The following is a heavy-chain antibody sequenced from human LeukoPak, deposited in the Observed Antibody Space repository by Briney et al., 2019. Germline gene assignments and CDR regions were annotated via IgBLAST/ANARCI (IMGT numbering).Heavy chain of an antibody. Sequence: ASVKVSCKASGYTFTSYDINWVRQATGQGLEWMGWMNPNSGNTGYAQKFQGRVTITRNTSISTAYMELSSLRSEDTAVYYCAKETYYDILTGYSEPYYYYMDVWGKGTTVTVSS. D-gene: IGHD3-9*01. CDR3: AKETYYDILTGYSEPYYYYMDV. V-gene: IGHV1-8*03. J-gene: IGHJ6*03. CDR2: MNPNSGNT. CDR1: GYTFTSYD.